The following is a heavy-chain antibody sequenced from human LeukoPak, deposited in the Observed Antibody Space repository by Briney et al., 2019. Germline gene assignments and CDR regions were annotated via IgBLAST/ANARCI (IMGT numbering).Heavy chain of an antibody. CDR3: ARRGGWYLKNYFDY. D-gene: IGHD6-19*01. J-gene: IGHJ4*02. V-gene: IGHV4-34*01. CDR1: GGSFSGYY. Sequence: PSETLSLTCAVYGGSFSGYYWSWIRQPPGKGLEWIGEINHSGSTNYNPSLKSRVTISVDTSKNQFSLKLSSVTAADTAVYYCARRGGWYLKNYFDYWGQGTLVTVSS. CDR2: INHSGST.